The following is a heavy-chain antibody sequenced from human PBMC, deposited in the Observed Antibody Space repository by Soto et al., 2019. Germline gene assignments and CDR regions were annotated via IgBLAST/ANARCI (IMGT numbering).Heavy chain of an antibody. CDR2: IKQDGSEK. V-gene: IGHV3-7*02. CDR1: GFTFSSYW. CDR3: TLTGCSSTSCYYYYYGMDV. Sequence: EVQLVESGGGLVQPGGSLRLSCAASGFTFSSYWMSWVRQAPGKGLEWVANIKQDGSEKYYVDSVKGRFTISRDNAKNSLYLQMNRLRAEDTAVYYCTLTGCSSTSCYYYYYGMDVWGQGTTVTVSS. J-gene: IGHJ6*02. D-gene: IGHD2-2*01.